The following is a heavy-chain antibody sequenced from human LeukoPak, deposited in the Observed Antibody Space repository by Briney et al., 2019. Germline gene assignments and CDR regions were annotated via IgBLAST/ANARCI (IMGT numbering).Heavy chain of an antibody. J-gene: IGHJ4*02. CDR1: GFTFDDYG. V-gene: IGHV3-20*04. Sequence: GGSLRLSCAASGFTFDDYGMSWVRQAPGKGLEWVSGINWNGGSTGYADSVKGRFTISRDNAKNSLYLQMNSLGPEDTGFYYCASYEYSSGRQDWGQGTLVTVSS. CDR3: ASYEYSSGRQD. D-gene: IGHD3-10*01. CDR2: INWNGGST.